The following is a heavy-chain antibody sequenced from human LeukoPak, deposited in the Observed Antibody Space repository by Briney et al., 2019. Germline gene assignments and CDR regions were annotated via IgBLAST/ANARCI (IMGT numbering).Heavy chain of an antibody. CDR2: ISGSGGST. Sequence: AGSLRLSCAASGFTFSSYAMSWVRQAPGKGLEWVSVISGSGGSTYYADSVKGRFTISRDNSKNTLYLQMNSLRAEDTAVYYCATSEGDYYGSGSYYNPLGYFDYWGQGTLVTVSS. CDR3: ATSEGDYYGSGSYYNPLGYFDY. V-gene: IGHV3-23*01. J-gene: IGHJ4*02. D-gene: IGHD3-10*01. CDR1: GFTFSSYA.